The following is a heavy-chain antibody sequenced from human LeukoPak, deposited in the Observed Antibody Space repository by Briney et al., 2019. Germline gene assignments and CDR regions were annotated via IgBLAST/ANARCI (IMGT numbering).Heavy chain of an antibody. V-gene: IGHV4-4*07. Sequence: PSETLSLTCTVSGDSISNYCWSWIRQPAGKGLEWIGRIYTSGSTNYNPSLKSRVTMSVDTSKNQLSLKLNSVTAADTAVYYCARSPWEYSGSPNWFDPWGQGTLVTVSS. CDR1: GDSISNYC. J-gene: IGHJ5*02. CDR2: IYTSGST. D-gene: IGHD1-26*01. CDR3: ARSPWEYSGSPNWFDP.